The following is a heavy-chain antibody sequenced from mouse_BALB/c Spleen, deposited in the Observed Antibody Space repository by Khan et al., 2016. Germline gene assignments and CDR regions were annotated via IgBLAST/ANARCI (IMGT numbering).Heavy chain of an antibody. J-gene: IGHJ2*01. V-gene: IGHV5-6-3*01. CDR2: INSNGGSP. CDR3: ARMARTIN. Sequence: EVELVESGGGLVQPGGSLKLSCAASGFTFSSYGMSWVRQTPDKRLELVATINSNGGSPSYPDSVKGRFTISRDNAKNTLYLQMSSLKSEDTAMYYCARMARTINWGQGTTLTVAS. CDR1: GFTFSSYG.